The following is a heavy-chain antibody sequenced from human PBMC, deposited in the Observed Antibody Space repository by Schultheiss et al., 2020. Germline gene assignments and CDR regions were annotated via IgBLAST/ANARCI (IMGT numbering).Heavy chain of an antibody. J-gene: IGHJ4*02. Sequence: SQTLSLTCAVYGGSFRGYYWSWIRQPPGKGLEWIGEINYSGSTNYNPSLKSRVTISVDTSKNQLSLKVSSVTAADTAVYYCARRRGNCGVDNCYAEWDYWGQGTLVTVSS. D-gene: IGHD2-21*02. CDR2: INYSGST. CDR3: ARRRGNCGVDNCYAEWDY. V-gene: IGHV4-34*01. CDR1: GGSFRGYY.